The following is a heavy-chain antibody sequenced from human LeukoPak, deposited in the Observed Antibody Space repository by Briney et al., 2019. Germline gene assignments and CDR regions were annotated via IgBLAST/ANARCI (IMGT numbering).Heavy chain of an antibody. V-gene: IGHV3-23*01. CDR1: GFTFSSYA. CDR3: AKVMRVYYDYVWGSSYYFDY. J-gene: IGHJ4*02. D-gene: IGHD3-16*01. Sequence: GGSLRLSCAGSGFTFSSYAMSWVRQAPGKGLEWVSAISGSGGSTYYADSVKGRFTISRDNSKNTLYLQMNSLRAEDTAVYYCAKVMRVYYDYVWGSSYYFDYWGQGTLVTVSS. CDR2: ISGSGGST.